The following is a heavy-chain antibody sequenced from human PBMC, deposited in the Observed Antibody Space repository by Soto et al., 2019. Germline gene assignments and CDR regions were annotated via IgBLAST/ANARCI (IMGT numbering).Heavy chain of an antibody. Sequence: QVQLQQWGAGLLKPSETLSLTCSVYGGSFSTYFWTWMRQPPGKGLEWIGEVNQSGSANYNPSLEGRVTISVDTAKEQFSLRLSSVTAADTAVYYCARERRVVGGYSRSWDDYFDSWGQGTLVTVSS. D-gene: IGHD6-13*01. CDR1: GGSFSTYF. CDR2: VNQSGSA. J-gene: IGHJ4*02. V-gene: IGHV4-34*02. CDR3: ARERRVVGGYSRSWDDYFDS.